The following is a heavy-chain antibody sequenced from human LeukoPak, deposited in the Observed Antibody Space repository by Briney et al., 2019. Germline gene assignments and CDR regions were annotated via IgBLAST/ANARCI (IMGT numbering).Heavy chain of an antibody. CDR3: ARGIAAAYIDY. CDR2: IYYSGST. CDR1: GGSISSYY. J-gene: IGHJ4*02. D-gene: IGHD6-13*01. Sequence: PSETLSLTCTVSGGSISSYYWSWIRQPPGKGLEWIGYIYYSGSTYYNPSLKSRVTISVDTSKNQFSLKLSSVTAADTAVYYCARGIAAAYIDYWGQGTLVTVSS. V-gene: IGHV4-59*12.